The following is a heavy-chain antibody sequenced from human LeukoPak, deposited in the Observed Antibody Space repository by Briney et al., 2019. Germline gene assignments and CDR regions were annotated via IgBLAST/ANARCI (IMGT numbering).Heavy chain of an antibody. CDR1: GGTFSSYA. D-gene: IGHD6-19*01. Sequence: SVKVSCKASGGTFSSYAISWVRQAPGQGLEWMGGIIPIFGTANYAQKFQGRVTITADKSTSTAYMELSSLRSEDTAVYYCARDLGSGWYIPGYWGQGTLVTVSS. CDR2: IIPIFGTA. CDR3: ARDLGSGWYIPGY. V-gene: IGHV1-69*06. J-gene: IGHJ4*02.